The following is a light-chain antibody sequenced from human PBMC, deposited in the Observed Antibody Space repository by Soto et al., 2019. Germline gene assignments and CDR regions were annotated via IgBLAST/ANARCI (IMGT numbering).Light chain of an antibody. Sequence: EIVLTQSPGTLSLSPGERATLSCRPSQSVSSTYLDWYHQKPGQAPRLLIYAASSRATGIPDRFSGGASATAFTLTISRLEAQDCAVYSCRHYSTSQWRCGQGTKVEIK. J-gene: IGKJ1*01. CDR1: QSVSSTY. CDR2: AAS. CDR3: RHYSTSQWR. V-gene: IGKV3-20*01.